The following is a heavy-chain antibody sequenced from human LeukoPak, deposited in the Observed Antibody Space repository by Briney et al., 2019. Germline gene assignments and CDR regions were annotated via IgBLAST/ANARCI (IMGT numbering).Heavy chain of an antibody. CDR1: GGTFSSYA. D-gene: IGHD5-12*01. Sequence: SVKVSCKASGGTFSSYAISWVRQAPGQGLEWMGGIIPIFGTANYAQKFQGRVTITADESTSTAYMELSSLRSDDTAVYYCARVGYSGYSNYGMDVWGQGTTVTVSS. V-gene: IGHV1-69*13. CDR2: IIPIFGTA. J-gene: IGHJ6*02. CDR3: ARVGYSGYSNYGMDV.